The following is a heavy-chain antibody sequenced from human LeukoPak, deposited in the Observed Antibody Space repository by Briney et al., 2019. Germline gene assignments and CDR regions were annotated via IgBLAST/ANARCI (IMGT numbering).Heavy chain of an antibody. Sequence: PSETLSLTCTVSGGSISSYYWSWIRQPPGKGLEWIGYIYHSGSTNYNPSLKSRVTISVDTSKNQFSLKLSSVTAADTAVYYCARECYCSSTSCYKVFDFWSQGTLVTVSS. V-gene: IGHV4-59*01. CDR3: ARECYCSSTSCYKVFDF. J-gene: IGHJ4*02. CDR1: GGSISSYY. D-gene: IGHD2-2*02. CDR2: IYHSGST.